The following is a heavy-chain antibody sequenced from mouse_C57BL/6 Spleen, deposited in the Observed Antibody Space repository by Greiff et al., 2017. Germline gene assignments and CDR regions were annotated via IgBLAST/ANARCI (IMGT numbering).Heavy chain of an antibody. CDR3: ARPRDGFAY. J-gene: IGHJ3*01. D-gene: IGHD3-3*01. V-gene: IGHV5-6*01. CDR2: ISSGGSYT. CDR1: GFTFSSYG. Sequence: EVKLMESGGDLVKPGGSLKLSCAASGFTFSSYGMSWVRQTPDKRLEWVATISSGGSYTYYPDSVKGRFTISRDNAKNTLYLQMSSLKSEDTAMYYCARPRDGFAYWGQGTLVTVSA.